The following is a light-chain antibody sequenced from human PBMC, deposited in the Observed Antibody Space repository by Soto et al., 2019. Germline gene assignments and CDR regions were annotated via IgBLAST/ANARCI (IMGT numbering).Light chain of an antibody. CDR1: QDISNY. Sequence: DIQMTQSPSSLSASVGDRVTITCQASQDISNYLNWYQQKPGKAPKLLIYDASNLETGVTSRFSGSGSGTDFTFTISSLQPEAIATDYCQQYDNLPITFGQGTRLEIK. CDR2: DAS. V-gene: IGKV1-33*01. J-gene: IGKJ5*01. CDR3: QQYDNLPIT.